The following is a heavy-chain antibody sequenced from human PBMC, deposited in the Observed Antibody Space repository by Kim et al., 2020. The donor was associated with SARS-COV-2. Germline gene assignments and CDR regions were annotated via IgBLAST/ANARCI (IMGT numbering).Heavy chain of an antibody. CDR1: GFTVSSNY. Sequence: GGSLRLSCAASGFTVSSNYMSWVRQAPGKGLEWVSVIYSGGSTYYADSVKGRFTISRDNSKNTLYLQMNSLRAEDTAVYYCARAGGYYDSSGPPPGMDVWGQGTTVTVSS. D-gene: IGHD3-22*01. J-gene: IGHJ6*02. V-gene: IGHV3-66*01. CDR2: IYSGGST. CDR3: ARAGGYYDSSGPPPGMDV.